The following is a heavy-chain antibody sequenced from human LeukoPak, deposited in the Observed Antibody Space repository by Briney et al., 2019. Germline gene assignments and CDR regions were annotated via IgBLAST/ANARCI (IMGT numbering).Heavy chain of an antibody. D-gene: IGHD6-13*01. CDR1: GYTFRGYA. Sequence: PGGSLRLSCAASGYTFRGYAMTWVRQAPGKGRERVSVISGSGGNASYPDSLKGRYTISRDNYKNTLYLQMNSLTAEDTAIYYCAKGGTSSWYFVFDYWGQGVLVTVSS. J-gene: IGHJ4*02. V-gene: IGHV3-23*01. CDR2: ISGSGGNA. CDR3: AKGGTSSWYFVFDY.